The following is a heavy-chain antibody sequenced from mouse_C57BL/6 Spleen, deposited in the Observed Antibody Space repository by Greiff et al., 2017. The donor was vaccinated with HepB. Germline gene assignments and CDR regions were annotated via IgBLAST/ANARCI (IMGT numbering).Heavy chain of an antibody. V-gene: IGHV1-64*01. D-gene: IGHD2-5*01. CDR3: GAYYSKPYAMDY. Sequence: QVQLQQSGAELVKPGASVKLSCKASGYTFTSYWMHWVKQRPGQGLEWIGMIHPNSGSTNYNEKFKSKATLTVDKSSSTAYMQLSSLTSEDSAVYYWGAYYSKPYAMDYWGQGTSVTVSS. CDR1: GYTFTSYW. CDR2: IHPNSGST. J-gene: IGHJ4*01.